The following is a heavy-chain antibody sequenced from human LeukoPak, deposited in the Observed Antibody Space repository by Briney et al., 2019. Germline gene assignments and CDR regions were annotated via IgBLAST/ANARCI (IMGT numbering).Heavy chain of an antibody. V-gene: IGHV3-21*01. CDR1: AFTLSSYA. Sequence: SGGSLRLSCAASAFTLSSYAMRWVRQAPGKGLEWVSFISSSSSYIYYADSVKGRFTNSRDNAKNSLYLQMNSRRAEDKAVYYCARGGGTLGAFDIWGQGTMVTVSS. CDR3: ARGGGTLGAFDI. J-gene: IGHJ3*02. CDR2: ISSSSSYI. D-gene: IGHD1-1*01.